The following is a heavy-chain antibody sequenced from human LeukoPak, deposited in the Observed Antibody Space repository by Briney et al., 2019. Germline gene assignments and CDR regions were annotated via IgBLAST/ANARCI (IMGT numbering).Heavy chain of an antibody. CDR3: ARGYGGNSYYFDY. Sequence: PSQTLSLTCAVSGGSISSGGYSWSWIRQPPGKGLEWIGYIYHSGSTYYNPSLKSRVTISVDRSKNRFSLKLSSVTAADTAVYYCARGYGGNSYYFDYWGQGTLVTVSS. CDR2: IYHSGST. J-gene: IGHJ4*02. D-gene: IGHD4-23*01. CDR1: GGSISSGGYS. V-gene: IGHV4-30-2*01.